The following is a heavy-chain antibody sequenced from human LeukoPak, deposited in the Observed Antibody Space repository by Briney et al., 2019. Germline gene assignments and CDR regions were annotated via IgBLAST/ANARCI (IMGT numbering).Heavy chain of an antibody. CDR1: GGSISSSNW. Sequence: SETLSLTCAVSGGSISSSNWWSWVRQPPGKGLEWIGEIYHSGSTNYNPSLKSRITISVDKSKNQFSLKLSSVTAADTAVYYCARIQSGVAGTAERFDPWGQGTLVTVSS. V-gene: IGHV4-4*02. J-gene: IGHJ5*02. CDR3: ARIQSGVAGTAERFDP. CDR2: IYHSGST. D-gene: IGHD6-19*01.